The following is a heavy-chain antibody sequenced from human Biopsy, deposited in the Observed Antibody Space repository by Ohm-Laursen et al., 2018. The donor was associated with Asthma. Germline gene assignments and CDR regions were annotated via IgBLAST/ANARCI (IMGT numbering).Heavy chain of an antibody. CDR1: GFAFNNSS. Sequence: SQRLSRTASGFAFNNSSMTWVRQAPGKGLEWVSAISGCSFRTFYADSVKCLFTVSRVCSRNTLYLQLSTLRVEDTAVYVLAKITTVPRKANNWFDPWGQGTLVTVSS. D-gene: IGHD3-22*01. CDR3: AKITTVPRKANNWFDP. V-gene: IGHV3-23*01. J-gene: IGHJ5*02. CDR2: ISGCSFRT.